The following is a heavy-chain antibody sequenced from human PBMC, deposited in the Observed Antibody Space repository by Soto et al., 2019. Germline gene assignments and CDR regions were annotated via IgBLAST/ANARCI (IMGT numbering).Heavy chain of an antibody. J-gene: IGHJ5*02. D-gene: IGHD4-17*01. CDR2: IYHSGVT. CDR1: GGPITGGVYS. Sequence: KSSETLSLTCAVSGGPITGGVYSWSWIRHPPGKGLEWIGYIYHSGVTYYNPSLKSRVTLSIDRTKKQFSLKLKSVTAADTAVYFCARTMTTSGWFDPWGQGTLVTVSS. V-gene: IGHV4-30-2*01. CDR3: ARTMTTSGWFDP.